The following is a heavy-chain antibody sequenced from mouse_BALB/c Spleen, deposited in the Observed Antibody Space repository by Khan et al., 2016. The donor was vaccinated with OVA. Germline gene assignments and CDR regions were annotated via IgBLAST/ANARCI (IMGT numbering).Heavy chain of an antibody. CDR1: GFTFSSHG. V-gene: IGHV5-6-3*01. Sequence: EVELVESGGGLVQPGGSLKLSRAASGFTFSSHGMSWVRQTPDKRLELVATINSNGGSTYYPDSVKGRFTISRDNAKNTLYLQMSSLKSEDTAMYYCARMARTINWGQGTTLTVSS. CDR2: INSNGGST. CDR3: ARMARTIN. J-gene: IGHJ2*01.